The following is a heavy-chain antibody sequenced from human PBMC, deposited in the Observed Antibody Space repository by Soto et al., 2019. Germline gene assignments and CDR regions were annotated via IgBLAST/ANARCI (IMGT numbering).Heavy chain of an antibody. CDR1: GGSISSSNR. J-gene: IGHJ6*02. CDR2: VDHSGST. Sequence: PSYTLSLTCSVSGGSISSSNRWSWVRQPPGKGLEWIGEVDHSGSTNYNPSLKSRVTISVDTSKSQYSLKLSSVAAADTAVYYCPRGSSWYKGAYGMDVWGQGATVTVSS. CDR3: PRGSSWYKGAYGMDV. D-gene: IGHD6-13*01. V-gene: IGHV4-4*02.